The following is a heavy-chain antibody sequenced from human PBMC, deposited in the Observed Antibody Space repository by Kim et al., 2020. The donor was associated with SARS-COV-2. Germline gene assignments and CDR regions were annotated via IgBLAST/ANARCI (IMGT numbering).Heavy chain of an antibody. Sequence: SETLSLTCAVYGGSFSGYYWSWIRQPPGKGLEWIGEINHSGSTNYNPSLKSRVTISVDTSKNQFSLKLSSVTAADTAVYYCARTAFGGVIAKGAFDIWG. J-gene: IGHJ3*02. V-gene: IGHV4-34*01. CDR2: INHSGST. CDR1: GGSFSGYY. CDR3: ARTAFGGVIAKGAFDI. D-gene: IGHD3-16*02.